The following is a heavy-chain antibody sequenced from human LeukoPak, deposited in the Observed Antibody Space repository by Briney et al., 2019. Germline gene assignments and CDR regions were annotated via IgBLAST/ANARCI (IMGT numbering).Heavy chain of an antibody. D-gene: IGHD3-10*01. J-gene: IGHJ4*02. V-gene: IGHV4-4*07. CDR3: ARDPTYGSGGYFDY. Sequence: SETLSLTCTVSGGSISSYYWSWIRQPAGKGLEWIGRIYTSGSTNYNPSLKSRVTMSVDTSKNQFSLKLSSVTAADTAVYYCARDPTYGSGGYFDYWGQGTLVTVSS. CDR2: IYTSGST. CDR1: GGSISSYY.